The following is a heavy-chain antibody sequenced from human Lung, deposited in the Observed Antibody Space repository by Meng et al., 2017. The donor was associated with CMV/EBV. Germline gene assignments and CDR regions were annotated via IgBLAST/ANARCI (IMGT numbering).Heavy chain of an antibody. J-gene: IGHJ6*02. CDR3: VRASQYGTSFWNSYYAMDL. V-gene: IGHV1-2*02. Sequence: ASVKVSCKASGYTFTGYFINWVRQAPGQGLEWMGWISPDSGGTNYEEVFLGRVSLTRDTSRSTAYMELGGLRSDDTAVYYCVRASQYGTSFWNSYYAMDLWGQGTTVTRLL. D-gene: IGHD1-1*01. CDR1: GYTFTGYF. CDR2: ISPDSGGT.